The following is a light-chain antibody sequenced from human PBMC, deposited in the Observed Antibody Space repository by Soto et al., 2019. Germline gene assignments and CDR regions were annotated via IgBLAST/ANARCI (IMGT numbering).Light chain of an antibody. CDR2: AAS. CDR1: QGISSY. V-gene: IGKV1-9*01. Sequence: DIQLTQSPSFLSASVGDRVTITYRASQGISSYLAWYQQKPGKAPKLLIYAASTLQSGVPSRCSGSGSGTEFTLTISSLQPEDFATYYCQQLNSYPRTFGQGTKVEIK. CDR3: QQLNSYPRT. J-gene: IGKJ1*01.